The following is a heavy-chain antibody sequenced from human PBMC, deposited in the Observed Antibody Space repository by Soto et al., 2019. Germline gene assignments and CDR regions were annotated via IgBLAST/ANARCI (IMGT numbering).Heavy chain of an antibody. CDR3: ARHDDGYNYFDY. CDR1: DGSISSSSYY. V-gene: IGHV4-39*01. CDR2: IYYSGST. J-gene: IGHJ4*02. D-gene: IGHD5-12*01. Sequence: SETLSLTCTVSDGSISSSSYYWGLIHQPPGKGLEWIGSIYYSGSTYYNPSLKSRVTISVDTSKNQFSLKLSSVTAADTAVYYCARHDDGYNYFDYWGQGTLVTVSS.